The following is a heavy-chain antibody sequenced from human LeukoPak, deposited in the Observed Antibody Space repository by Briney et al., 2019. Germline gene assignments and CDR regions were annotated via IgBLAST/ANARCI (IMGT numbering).Heavy chain of an antibody. V-gene: IGHV4-34*01. CDR1: GGSFSGYY. D-gene: IGHD5-18*01. CDR3: ARSGYSYAPNDC. Sequence: SETLSLTCAVYGGSFSGYYWSWIRQPPGKGLEWIGEINHSGSTNYNPSLKSRVTISVDTSKNQFSLKLSSVTAADTAVYYCARSGYSYAPNDCWGQGTLVTVSS. CDR2: INHSGST. J-gene: IGHJ4*02.